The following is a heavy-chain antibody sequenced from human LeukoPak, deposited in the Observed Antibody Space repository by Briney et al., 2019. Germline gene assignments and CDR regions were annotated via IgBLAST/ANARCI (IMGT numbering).Heavy chain of an antibody. CDR3: ARVIAATGWFDP. D-gene: IGHD2-15*01. V-gene: IGHV4-31*03. Sequence: SQTLSLTCTVSGGSISSGGYYWSWIRQHPGKGLEWIGYIYYSGSTYYNPSPKSRVTISVDTSKNQFSLKLSFVTAADTAVYYCARVIAATGWFDPWGQGTLVTVSS. CDR1: GGSISSGGYY. J-gene: IGHJ5*02. CDR2: IYYSGST.